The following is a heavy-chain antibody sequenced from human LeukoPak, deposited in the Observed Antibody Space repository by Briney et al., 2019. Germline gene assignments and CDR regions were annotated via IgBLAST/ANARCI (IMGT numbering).Heavy chain of an antibody. V-gene: IGHV4-30-2*01. CDR3: ARVEESSVVVPAAMPIWFDP. CDR1: GGSISSGGYY. J-gene: IGHJ5*02. CDR2: IYHSGST. Sequence: SQTLSLTCTVSGGSISSGGYYWSWIRQPPGKGLEWIGYIYHSGSTYYNPSLKSRVTISVDRSKNQFSLKLSSVTAADTAVYYCARVEESSVVVPAAMPIWFDPWGQGTLVTVSS. D-gene: IGHD2-2*01.